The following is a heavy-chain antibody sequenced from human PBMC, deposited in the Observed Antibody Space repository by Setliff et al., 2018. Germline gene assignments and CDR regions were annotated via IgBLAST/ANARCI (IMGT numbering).Heavy chain of an antibody. CDR2: VYTTGST. V-gene: IGHV4-4*07. J-gene: IGHJ6*03. Sequence: SETLSLTCTVSGGSMTSYYWTWIRQSAGKGLEWIGRVYTTGSTAFNPSLNSRVTMSLDKSKNQFSLKLYSVTAADTAVYLCARVRITPYCMDVWGKGTTVTVSS. CDR3: ARVRITPYCMDV. D-gene: IGHD3-10*01. CDR1: GGSMTSYY.